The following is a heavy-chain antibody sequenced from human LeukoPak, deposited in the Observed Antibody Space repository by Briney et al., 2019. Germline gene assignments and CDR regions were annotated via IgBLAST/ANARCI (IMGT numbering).Heavy chain of an antibody. CDR2: ISYSGST. V-gene: IGHV4-59*01. J-gene: IGHJ4*02. CDR1: GGSFSGYY. CDR3: AGGGTYYYDSSGYY. Sequence: ETLSLTCAVSGGSFSGYYWSWIRQPPGKGLEWIGYISYSGSTNYKPSLKSRVTISLDASKNQFSLKLSSVTAADTAVYYCAGGGTYYYDSSGYYWGQGTLVTVSS. D-gene: IGHD3-22*01.